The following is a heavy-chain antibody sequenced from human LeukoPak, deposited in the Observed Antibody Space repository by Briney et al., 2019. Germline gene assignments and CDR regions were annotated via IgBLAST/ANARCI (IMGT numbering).Heavy chain of an antibody. CDR3: ARDRIAAAAGPGFDY. CDR2: INHSGST. Sequence: SETLSLTCAVYGGSFSGYYWSWIRQPPGKGLEWIGEINHSGSTNYNPSLKSRVTISVDTSKNQFSLKLSSVTAADTAVYYCARDRIAAAAGPGFDYWGQGTLVTVSS. D-gene: IGHD6-13*01. CDR1: GGSFSGYY. V-gene: IGHV4-34*01. J-gene: IGHJ4*02.